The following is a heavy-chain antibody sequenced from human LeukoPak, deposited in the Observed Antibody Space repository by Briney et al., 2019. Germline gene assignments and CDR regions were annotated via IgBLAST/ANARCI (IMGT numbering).Heavy chain of an antibody. CDR1: GYTFTSYY. CDR2: INPSGGST. J-gene: IGHJ4*02. CDR3: EREYEPLFDY. V-gene: IGHV1-46*01. D-gene: IGHD3-16*01. Sequence: ASVKVSCKASGYTFTSYYLHWVRQAPGQGLEWMGIINPSGGSTSYAQKFQGRVTMTRDTSTSTVYMELSSLRSEDTAVYYCEREYEPLFDYWGQGTLVTVSS.